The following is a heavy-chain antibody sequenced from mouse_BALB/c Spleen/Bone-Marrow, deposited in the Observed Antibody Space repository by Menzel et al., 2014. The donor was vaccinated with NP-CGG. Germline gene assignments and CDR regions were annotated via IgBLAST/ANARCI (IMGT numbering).Heavy chain of an antibody. V-gene: IGHV6-6*02. CDR1: GFTFSNYW. Sequence: VQLKESGGGLVQPGGSMKLSCVASGFTFSNYWMNWVRQSPEKGLEWVAAIRLKSNNYATHYAESAKGRYTISRDDSKSSVYLQMNNLRAEDTGIYYCTTGFAYWGQGTLVTVSA. CDR3: TTGFAY. J-gene: IGHJ3*01. D-gene: IGHD4-1*01. CDR2: IRLKSNNYAT.